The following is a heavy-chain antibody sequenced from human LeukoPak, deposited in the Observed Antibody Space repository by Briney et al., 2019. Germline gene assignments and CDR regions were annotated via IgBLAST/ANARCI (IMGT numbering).Heavy chain of an antibody. D-gene: IGHD5-24*01. CDR1: GFTFSYFW. CDR3: AKEGRSLQTY. V-gene: IGHV3-7*03. J-gene: IGHJ4*02. CDR2: IKEDGTET. Sequence: GESLRLSCAASGFTFSYFWMHWFRHTPGKGLEWVANIKEDGTETYYVDSVKGRFTISRDNAKNSLYLQMNSLRVEDTAVYYCAKEGRSLQTYWGQGTLVTVSS.